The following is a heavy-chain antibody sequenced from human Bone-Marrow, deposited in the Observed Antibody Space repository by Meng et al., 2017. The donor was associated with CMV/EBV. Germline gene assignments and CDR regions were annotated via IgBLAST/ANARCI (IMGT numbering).Heavy chain of an antibody. V-gene: IGHV3-23*01. J-gene: IGHJ4*02. CDR2: ITVSGDGT. Sequence: SLSCAVSGFTFSDHGMSWLRQTPGKGLEWVSSITVSGDGTYYADSVKGRFIVLRDNSKGILYLQMNSLRVEDTAIYYCAKDSPVATYWGQGILVTVSS. CDR1: GFTFSDHG. D-gene: IGHD5-12*01. CDR3: AKDSPVATY.